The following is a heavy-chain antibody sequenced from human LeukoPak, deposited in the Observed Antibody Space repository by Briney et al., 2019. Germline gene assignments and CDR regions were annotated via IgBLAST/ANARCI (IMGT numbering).Heavy chain of an antibody. D-gene: IGHD3-10*01. CDR3: ARDFSAYRFGEFDY. V-gene: IGHV3-30*03. Sequence: GGSLRLSCAASGFTFSSYGMHWVRQAPGKGLEWVAVISYDGSNKYYADSVKGRFTISRDNSKNTLYLQMNSLRAEDTAVYYCARDFSAYRFGEFDYWGQGTLVTVSS. CDR2: ISYDGSNK. J-gene: IGHJ4*02. CDR1: GFTFSSYG.